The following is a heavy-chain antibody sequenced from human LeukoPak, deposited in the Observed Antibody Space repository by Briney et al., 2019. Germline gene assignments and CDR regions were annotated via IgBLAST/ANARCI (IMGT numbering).Heavy chain of an antibody. CDR1: DGSISSYY. D-gene: IGHD3-9*01. CDR2: IYYSGST. Sequence: SETLSLTCTVSDGSISSYYWSWIRQPPGKGLEWIGYIYYSGSTYYNPSLKSRVTISVDTSKNQFSLKLSSVTAADTAVYYCAGLLYCDILTGHQFEDYWGQGTLVTVSS. V-gene: IGHV4-59*04. J-gene: IGHJ4*02. CDR3: AGLLYCDILTGHQFEDY.